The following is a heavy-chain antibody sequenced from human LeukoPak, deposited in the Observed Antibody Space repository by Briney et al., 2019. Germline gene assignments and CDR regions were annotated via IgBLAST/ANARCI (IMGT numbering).Heavy chain of an antibody. CDR1: GGTFSSYA. CDR3: ARGAPRRIPTPRIYYYYYYMDV. V-gene: IGHV1-69*01. Sequence: GASVKVSCKASGGTFSSYAISWVRQAPGQGLEWMGGIIPIFGTANYAQKFQGRVTITADESTSTAYMELSSLRSEDTAVYYCARGAPRRIPTPRIYYYYYYMDVWGKGTTVTVSS. J-gene: IGHJ6*03. CDR2: IIPIFGTA. D-gene: IGHD5-18*01.